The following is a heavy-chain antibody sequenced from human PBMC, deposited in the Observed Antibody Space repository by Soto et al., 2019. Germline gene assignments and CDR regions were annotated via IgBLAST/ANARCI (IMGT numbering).Heavy chain of an antibody. J-gene: IGHJ4*02. D-gene: IGHD6-6*01. CDR1: GFTFSSYG. CDR3: AKSSSPPAYRSSGIDY. CDR2: ISYDGSNK. V-gene: IGHV3-30*18. Sequence: GGSLRLSCAASGFTFSSYGMHWVRQAPGKGLEWVAVISYDGSNKYYADSVKGRFTISRDNSKNTLYLQMNSLRAEDTAVYYCAKSSSPPAYRSSGIDYWGQGTLVTVSS.